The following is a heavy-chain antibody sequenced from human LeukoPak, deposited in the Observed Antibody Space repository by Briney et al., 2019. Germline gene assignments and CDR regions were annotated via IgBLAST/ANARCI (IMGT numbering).Heavy chain of an antibody. CDR2: TFHSGSP. CDR1: GDSISSGDYS. J-gene: IGHJ5*02. D-gene: IGHD3-10*01. CDR3: ARELWFVNAPGSWFDP. Sequence: PSQTLSLTCAVSGDSISSGDYSWSWIRQPSGKGLEWIGYTFHSGSPYYNPSLKSRVTISVDKSKNQFSLRLTSVTAADTAVYYCARELWFVNAPGSWFDPWGQGTLVTVSS. V-gene: IGHV4-30-2*01.